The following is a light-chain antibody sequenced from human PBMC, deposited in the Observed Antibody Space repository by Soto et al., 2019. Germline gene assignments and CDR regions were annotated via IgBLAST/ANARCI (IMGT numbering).Light chain of an antibody. Sequence: EIVLTQSPGTLSLSPGERATLSCRASQSVSSSFLAWYQQKPGQAPRLLIYGASSRATGIPDRFSGSGSGTDFTLTISRLEPEDFAVDYCQQHDSSPWTFGQGTKVEIK. CDR3: QQHDSSPWT. CDR1: QSVSSSF. V-gene: IGKV3-20*01. CDR2: GAS. J-gene: IGKJ1*01.